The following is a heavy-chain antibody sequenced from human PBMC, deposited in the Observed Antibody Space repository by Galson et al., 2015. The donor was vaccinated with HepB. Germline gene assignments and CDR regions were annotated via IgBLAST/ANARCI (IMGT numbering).Heavy chain of an antibody. V-gene: IGHV1-69*10. CDR3: ARGPLHSLGYYYYYMDV. J-gene: IGHJ6*03. Sequence: SVKVSCKASGGTFSSYAISWVRQAPGQGLEWMGGIIPILGIANYAQKFQGRVTITADKSTSTAYMELSSLRSEDTAVYYCARGPLHSLGYYYYYMDVWGKGTTVTVSS. CDR1: GGTFSSYA. D-gene: IGHD4-11*01. CDR2: IIPILGIA.